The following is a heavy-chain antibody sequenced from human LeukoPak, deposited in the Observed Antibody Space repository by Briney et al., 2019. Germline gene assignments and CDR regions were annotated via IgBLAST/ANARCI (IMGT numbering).Heavy chain of an antibody. Sequence: GGSLRLSCAASGFTFSSYAMHWVRQAPGKGLEWVAVISYDGSNKYYADSVKGRFTISRDNSKNTLYLQMNSLRAEDKAVYYCASAPGGERWLQVWAWGQGTLVTVSS. CDR2: ISYDGSNK. J-gene: IGHJ5*02. CDR3: ASAPGGERWLQVWA. CDR1: GFTFSSYA. V-gene: IGHV3-30-3*01. D-gene: IGHD5-24*01.